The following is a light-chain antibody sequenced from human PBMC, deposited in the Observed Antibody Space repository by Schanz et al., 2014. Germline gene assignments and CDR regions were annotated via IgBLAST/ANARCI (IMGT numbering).Light chain of an antibody. V-gene: IGKV1-12*01. Sequence: DIQMTQSPSSVSASVGDRVTITCRASQVINGWLAWYQQRPGKAPKLLIYATSRLLSGVPSRFSGSGSGTDFTLTISSLQPEDFATYYCQQYDNLPLLTFGGGTKVEIK. CDR1: QVINGW. J-gene: IGKJ4*01. CDR3: QQYDNLPLLT. CDR2: ATS.